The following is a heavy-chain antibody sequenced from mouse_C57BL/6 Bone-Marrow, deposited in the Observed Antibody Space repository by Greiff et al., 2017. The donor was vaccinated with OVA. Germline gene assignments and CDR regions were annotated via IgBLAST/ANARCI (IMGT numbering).Heavy chain of an antibody. CDR2: INPSSGYT. J-gene: IGHJ2*01. CDR1: GYTFTSCT. CDR3: AGGDY. V-gene: IGHV1-4*01. Sequence: QVQLKQSGAELARPGASVKMSCKASGYTFTSCTMHWVKQRPGQGLEWIGYINPSSGYTKYNQKFKDKATLTADKSSSTAYMQLSSLTSEDSAVYYCAGGDYWGQGTTLTVSS.